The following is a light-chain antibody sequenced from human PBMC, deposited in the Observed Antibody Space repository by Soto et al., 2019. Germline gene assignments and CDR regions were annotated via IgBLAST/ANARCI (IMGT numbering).Light chain of an antibody. CDR2: ATS. J-gene: IGKJ2*03. V-gene: IGKV3-20*01. CDR1: QSVSTNY. Sequence: EIVLTQSPGPLSLSPGDRVTLSCRASQSVSTNYFSWYQQKPGQAPRLLIYATSSRAVGIPDRFSGSGSGTDFTLTISRLEPEDFAMYYCQQYGDYNSPRYSFGQGTRLEI. CDR3: QQYGDYNSPRYS.